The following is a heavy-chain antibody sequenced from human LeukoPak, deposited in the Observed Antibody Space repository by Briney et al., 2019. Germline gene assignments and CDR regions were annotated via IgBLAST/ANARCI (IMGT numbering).Heavy chain of an antibody. CDR3: ARDQGGFDY. CDR1: GYTFTSNY. CDR2: IYPRDGST. V-gene: IGHV1-46*01. Sequence: ASVKVSCKASGYTFTSNYIHWVRQAPGQGLEWMGMIYPRDGSTSYAQNFQGRVTVTRDTSTTTVHMELRGLRSEDTAVYYCARDQGGFDYWGQGTVVTVSS. J-gene: IGHJ4*02.